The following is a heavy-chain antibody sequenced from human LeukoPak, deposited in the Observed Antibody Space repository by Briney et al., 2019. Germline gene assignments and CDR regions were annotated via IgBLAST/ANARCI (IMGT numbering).Heavy chain of an antibody. V-gene: IGHV3-7*01. CDR3: ARQQHSGSYGYFDY. D-gene: IGHD1-26*01. CDR1: VFTFSSYC. J-gene: IGHJ4*02. CDR2: IMQEESEK. Sequence: GGSLRLSCAASVFTFSSYCRSGVRQAPGEGLEGVANIMQEESEKYYVDFVKGRFTISRDNAKDSLYLQVNNLRAEDTAVYYCARQQHSGSYGYFDYWGQGTLVSVSS.